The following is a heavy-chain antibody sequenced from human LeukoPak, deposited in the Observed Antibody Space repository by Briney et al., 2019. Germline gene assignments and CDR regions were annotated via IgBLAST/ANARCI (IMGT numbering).Heavy chain of an antibody. J-gene: IGHJ4*02. Sequence: PGGSLRLSCTASGFTFRDYNINWFRQAPGRGLEWVGFIRSKADGGTTEYAASAKGRFTISRDDSKNVAYLQINNLRAEDTALYYCARDDRPSGHDFDYWGQGTLVTVSS. D-gene: IGHD6-6*01. CDR2: IRSKADGGTT. CDR3: ARDDRPSGHDFDY. V-gene: IGHV3-49*03. CDR1: GFTFRDYN.